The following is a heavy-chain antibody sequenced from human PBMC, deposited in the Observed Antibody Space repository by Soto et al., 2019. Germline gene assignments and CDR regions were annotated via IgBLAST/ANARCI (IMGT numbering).Heavy chain of an antibody. CDR3: ARRIPVARVYYYYYMDV. D-gene: IGHD6-19*01. CDR2: MNPNSGNT. Sequence: QVQLVQSGAEVKKPGASVKVSCKASGYTFTSYDINWVRQATGQGLEWMGWMNPNSGNTGYAQKFQGRVTMTRNTSISTAYMELISLRSEDTAVYYCARRIPVARVYYYYYMDVWGKGPTVPVSS. J-gene: IGHJ6*03. V-gene: IGHV1-8*01. CDR1: GYTFTSYD.